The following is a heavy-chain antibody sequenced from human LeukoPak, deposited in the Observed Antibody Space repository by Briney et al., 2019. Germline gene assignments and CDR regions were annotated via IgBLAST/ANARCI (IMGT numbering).Heavy chain of an antibody. CDR2: ISGSGGST. J-gene: IGHJ4*02. Sequence: PGGSLRLSCAASGFTFSSYSMSWVRQAPGKGLEWGSAISGSGGSTYYADSVKGRFTISRDNSKNTLYLQMNSLRAEDTAVYYCAKDRIAAAGYDYWGQGTLVTVSS. CDR3: AKDRIAAAGYDY. CDR1: GFTFSSYS. V-gene: IGHV3-23*01. D-gene: IGHD6-13*01.